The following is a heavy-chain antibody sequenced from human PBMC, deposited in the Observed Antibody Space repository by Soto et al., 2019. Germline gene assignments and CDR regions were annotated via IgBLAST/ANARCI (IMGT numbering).Heavy chain of an antibody. J-gene: IGHJ4*02. CDR2: IYHSGST. CDR1: GYSISSGYY. CDR3: ARVPDYYDSSGRLYYFDY. V-gene: IGHV4-38-2*01. D-gene: IGHD3-22*01. Sequence: SETLSLTCAVSGYSISSGYYWGWIRQPPGKGLEWIGSIYHSGSTYYNPSLKSRVTISVDTSKNQFSLKLSSVTAADTAVYYCARVPDYYDSSGRLYYFDYWGQGTLVTVSS.